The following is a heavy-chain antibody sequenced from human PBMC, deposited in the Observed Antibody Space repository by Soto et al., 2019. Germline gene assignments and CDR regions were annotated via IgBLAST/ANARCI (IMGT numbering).Heavy chain of an antibody. J-gene: IGHJ6*02. CDR2: ISGSGGST. CDR3: AKDLLVHYGMDV. V-gene: IGHV3-23*01. CDR1: GFTFSSYA. Sequence: GGSLRLSCAASGFTFSSYAMSWVRQAPGKGLEWVSAISGSGGSTYYADSVKGRFTISRDNSKNTLYLQMTSLRAEDTAVYYCAKDLLVHYGMDVWGQGTTVTVSS. D-gene: IGHD2-2*01.